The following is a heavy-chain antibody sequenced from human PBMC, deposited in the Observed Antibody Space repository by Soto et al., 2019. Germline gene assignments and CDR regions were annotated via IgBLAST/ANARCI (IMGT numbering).Heavy chain of an antibody. CDR3: ARYYGSESYPQKPIDY. J-gene: IGHJ4*02. Sequence: GESLKISCQGSGYRFTSCWIGWVRQMPGKGLEWMGVIYPGDSDTRYSPSFQGQVTISADKSISTAYLQWSSLKASDTAMYYCARYYGSESYPQKPIDYWGQGTLVTVSS. CDR2: IYPGDSDT. V-gene: IGHV5-51*01. D-gene: IGHD3-10*01. CDR1: GYRFTSCW.